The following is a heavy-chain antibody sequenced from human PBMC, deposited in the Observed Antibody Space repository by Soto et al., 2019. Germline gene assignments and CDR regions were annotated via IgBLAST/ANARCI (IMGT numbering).Heavy chain of an antibody. CDR1: GGSISSYY. V-gene: IGHV4-59*01. Sequence: SETLSLTCTVSGGSISSYYWSWIRQPPGKGLEWIGYIYYSGSTNYNPSLKSRVTISVDTSKNQFSPKLSSVTAADTAVYYCARRNGLFYASSGYIPNHNWFDPWGQGTLVTVSS. D-gene: IGHD3-22*01. J-gene: IGHJ5*02. CDR3: ARRNGLFYASSGYIPNHNWFDP. CDR2: IYYSGST.